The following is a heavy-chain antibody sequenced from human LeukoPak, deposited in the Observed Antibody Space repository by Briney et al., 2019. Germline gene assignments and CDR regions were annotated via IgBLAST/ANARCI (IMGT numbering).Heavy chain of an antibody. CDR1: GYTFTSYG. D-gene: IGHD6-19*01. Sequence: AASVTVSCKASGYTFTSYGISWVRQAPGQGLEWMGWISAYNGNTNYAQKLQGRVTMTTDTSTSTAYMELRSLRSDDTAVYYCARYRWLVPRRAFDYWGQGTLVTVSS. CDR2: ISAYNGNT. J-gene: IGHJ4*02. V-gene: IGHV1-18*01. CDR3: ARYRWLVPRRAFDY.